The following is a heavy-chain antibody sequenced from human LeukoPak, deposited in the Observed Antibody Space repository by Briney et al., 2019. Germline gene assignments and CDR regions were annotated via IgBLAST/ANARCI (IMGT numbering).Heavy chain of an antibody. CDR3: ARGFPHGGYVWPIDY. V-gene: IGHV4-59*01. CDR1: GGSISSYY. D-gene: IGHD3-16*01. J-gene: IGHJ4*02. CDR2: MYYSGST. Sequence: KPSETLSLTCTVSGGSISSYYWSWIRQTPGKGLEWIGYMYYSGSTDYNPSLKSRVTISVDTSKNQFSLKLSSVTAADTAVYYCARGFPHGGYVWPIDYRGQGTLVTVSS.